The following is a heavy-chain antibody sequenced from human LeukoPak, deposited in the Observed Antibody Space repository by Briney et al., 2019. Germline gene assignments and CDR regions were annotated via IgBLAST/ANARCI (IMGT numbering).Heavy chain of an antibody. CDR1: GFTFSSYS. J-gene: IGHJ4*02. D-gene: IGHD3-3*01. V-gene: IGHV3-23*01. Sequence: PGGSLRLSCAASGFTFSSYSMNWVRQAPGKGLEWVSAISGSGGSTYYADSVKGRFTISRDNSKNTLYLQMNSLRAEDTAVYYCAKGYSFLGTLDYWGQGTLVTVSS. CDR3: AKGYSFLGTLDY. CDR2: ISGSGGST.